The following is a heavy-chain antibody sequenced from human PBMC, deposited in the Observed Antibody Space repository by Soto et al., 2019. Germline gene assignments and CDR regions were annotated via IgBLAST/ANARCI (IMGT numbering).Heavy chain of an antibody. CDR1: GFPFSSYA. V-gene: IGHV3-73*01. CDR2: IRTKSNGYAT. J-gene: IGHJ4*02. CDR3: SRVEYVTSSPIG. D-gene: IGHD6-6*01. Sequence: PGGYLRLSCAASGFPFSSYAMSWVRQASGKGLEWVARIRTKSNGYATTYAASVKGRFTISRDDSKNMAYLQMNGLKTEDTAMYYCSRVEYVTSSPIGWGQGTLRTVSS.